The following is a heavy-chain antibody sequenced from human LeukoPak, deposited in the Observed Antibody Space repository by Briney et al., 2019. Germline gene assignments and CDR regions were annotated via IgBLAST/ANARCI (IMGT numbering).Heavy chain of an antibody. CDR2: ISGSGGST. J-gene: IGHJ4*02. Sequence: SGGSLRLSCAASGFTFSSYAMSWVRQAPGKGLEWVSAISGSGGSTYCADSVKGRFTNSRDNSKNTLYLQMNSLRAEDTAVYYCATADYYDSSGYYRGSDYWGQGTLVTVSS. D-gene: IGHD3-22*01. V-gene: IGHV3-23*01. CDR3: ATADYYDSSGYYRGSDY. CDR1: GFTFSSYA.